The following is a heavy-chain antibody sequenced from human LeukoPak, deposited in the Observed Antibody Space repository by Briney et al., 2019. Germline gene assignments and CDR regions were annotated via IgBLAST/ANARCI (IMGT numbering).Heavy chain of an antibody. CDR3: AREDIVVVPAATHDDYYYYYGMDV. J-gene: IGHJ6*02. V-gene: IGHV3-23*01. D-gene: IGHD2-2*01. CDR1: GFTFSSYA. CDR2: ISGSGGST. Sequence: GGSLRLSCAASGFTFSSYAMSWVRQAPGKGLEWVSAISGSGGSTYYADSVKGRFTISRDNAKNSLYLQMNSLRAEDTAVYYCAREDIVVVPAATHDDYYYYYGMDVWGQGTTVTVSS.